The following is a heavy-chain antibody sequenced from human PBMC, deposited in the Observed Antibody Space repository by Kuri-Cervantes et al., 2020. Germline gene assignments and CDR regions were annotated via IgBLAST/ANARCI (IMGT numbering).Heavy chain of an antibody. CDR2: INSNGGST. CDR1: GFTVSSYW. J-gene: IGHJ6*02. Sequence: SGAASGFTVSSYWIHWVRQAPGKVLVWVSRINSNGGSTSYADSVKGRFTISRDNAKNTLYLQMTSLRAEDTAVYYCATGGAVAATGYYYYYGMDVWGQGTTVTVSS. D-gene: IGHD6-19*01. CDR3: ATGGAVAATGYYYYYGMDV. V-gene: IGHV3-74*01.